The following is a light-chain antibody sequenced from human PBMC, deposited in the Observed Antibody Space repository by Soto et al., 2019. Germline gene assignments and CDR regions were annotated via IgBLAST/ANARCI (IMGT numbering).Light chain of an antibody. Sequence: DIVMTQSPDSLAVSLGERATINCRSSQSVLSSSNSKNYLAWYQQKPGQPPKLLISWASTREFGVPDRFSGSGSGTECTLTISSLQAEDVAVYFCQQYYNISRTFGQGTKLGIK. J-gene: IGKJ2*01. CDR2: WAS. CDR1: QSVLSSSNSKNY. V-gene: IGKV4-1*01. CDR3: QQYYNISRT.